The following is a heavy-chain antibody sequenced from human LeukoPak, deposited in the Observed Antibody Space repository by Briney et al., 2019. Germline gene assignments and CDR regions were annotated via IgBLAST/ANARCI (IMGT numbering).Heavy chain of an antibody. J-gene: IGHJ3*02. V-gene: IGHV3-30*02. D-gene: IGHD1-26*01. Sequence: GGSLRLSCAASGFTFISYGMHWVRQAPGKGLEGVAFIRYDDGSHKFYADSVKGRFTISRDNSKNTLYLQMNSLRAEDTAVYYCAKDRSYFPYDAFDIWGQGTMVTVSS. CDR3: AKDRSYFPYDAFDI. CDR2: IRYDDGSHK. CDR1: GFTFISYG.